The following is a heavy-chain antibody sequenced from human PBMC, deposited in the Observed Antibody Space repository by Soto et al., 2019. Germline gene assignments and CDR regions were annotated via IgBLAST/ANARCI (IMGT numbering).Heavy chain of an antibody. J-gene: IGHJ5*02. Sequence: SVKVSCKASGGTFSSYAISWVRQAPGQGLEWMGGIIPIFGTANYAQKFQGRVTITADESTSTAYMELSSLRSEDTAVYYCARPKRILFGHFSWLDPWGQGTLVTVST. D-gene: IGHD2-15*01. CDR3: ARPKRILFGHFSWLDP. CDR2: IIPIFGTA. CDR1: GGTFSSYA. V-gene: IGHV1-69*13.